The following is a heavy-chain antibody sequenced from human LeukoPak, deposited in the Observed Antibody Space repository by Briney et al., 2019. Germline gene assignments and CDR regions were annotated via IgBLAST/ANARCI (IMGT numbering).Heavy chain of an antibody. CDR3: ARGGYLRPPKHWYYYDSSGYQDYFDY. CDR1: GYTFTGYY. D-gene: IGHD3-22*01. CDR2: INPNSGVT. Sequence: ASVKVSCKASGYTFTGYYMHWVRQAPGQGLEWMGWINPNSGVTNYAQKFQGRVTMTRDTSIGTAYMELSRLRSDDTAVYYCARGGYLRPPKHWYYYDSSGYQDYFDYWGQGTLVTVSS. J-gene: IGHJ4*02. V-gene: IGHV1-2*02.